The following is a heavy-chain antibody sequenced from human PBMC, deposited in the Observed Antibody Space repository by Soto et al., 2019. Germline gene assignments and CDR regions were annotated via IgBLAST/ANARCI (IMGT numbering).Heavy chain of an antibody. CDR3: ARGLGTNGLDV. CDR2: IRTYNGNT. D-gene: IGHD7-27*01. CDR1: GYKFTTYG. V-gene: IGHV1-18*04. J-gene: IGHJ6*02. Sequence: QVQLLQSGAEVKKPGASVKVSCKASGYKFTTYGITWVRQAPGQGLEWLGGIRTYNGNTDYAQNLQDRVTMTTETSTSTAYLEVRSLTSDDTAVYFCARGLGTNGLDVWGQGTTVTVSS.